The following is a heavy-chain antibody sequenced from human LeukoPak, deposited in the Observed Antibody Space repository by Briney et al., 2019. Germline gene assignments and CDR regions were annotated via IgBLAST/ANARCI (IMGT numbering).Heavy chain of an antibody. V-gene: IGHV4-34*01. Sequence: PSETLSLTCAVYGGSFSGYYWSWLRQPPGKGLEWLGEINHSGSTNYNPSLKSRVTISVDTSKNQFSLKLSSVTAADTAVYYCARRAYYDILTQPRDAFDIWGQGTMVTVSS. CDR3: ARRAYYDILTQPRDAFDI. D-gene: IGHD3-9*01. CDR1: GGSFSGYY. J-gene: IGHJ3*02. CDR2: INHSGST.